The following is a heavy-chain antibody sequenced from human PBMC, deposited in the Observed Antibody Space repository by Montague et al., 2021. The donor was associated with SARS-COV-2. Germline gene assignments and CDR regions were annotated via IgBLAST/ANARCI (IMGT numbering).Heavy chain of an antibody. CDR1: GFIFSHDA. J-gene: IGHJ2*01. CDR2: VLYDGTDK. V-gene: IGHV3-33*01. D-gene: IGHD3-9*01. Sequence: SQRLSCAASGFIFSHDAMHWVRQAPGKGLEWVALVLYDGTDKNYADSVKGRFTISRDNSKNTLYLQMNGLRAEDTALYYCARGQTYDILTGYDDWYFDLWGRGTLVTVSS. CDR3: ARGQTYDILTGYDDWYFDL.